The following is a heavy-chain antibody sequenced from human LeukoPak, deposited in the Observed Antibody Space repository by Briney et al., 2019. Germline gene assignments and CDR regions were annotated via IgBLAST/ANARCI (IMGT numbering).Heavy chain of an antibody. Sequence: ASVKVSCKASGYTFTSYGISWVRQAPGQGLEWMGWVSAYNGHTNYAQNFQGRVTMTTDTSTSTAYMELRSLRSDDTAVYYCAREESPIISGWYLVYWGQGTLVIVSS. CDR1: GYTFTSYG. CDR3: AREESPIISGWYLVY. J-gene: IGHJ4*02. D-gene: IGHD6-13*01. V-gene: IGHV1-18*01. CDR2: VSAYNGHT.